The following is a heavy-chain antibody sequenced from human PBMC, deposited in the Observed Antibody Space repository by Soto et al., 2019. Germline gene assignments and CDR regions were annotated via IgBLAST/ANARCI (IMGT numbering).Heavy chain of an antibody. CDR3: ARGPPHKYYDFWSGYPPSPMDV. D-gene: IGHD3-3*01. V-gene: IGHV3-7*01. J-gene: IGHJ6*03. CDR2: IKQDGSEK. CDR1: GFTFSSYW. Sequence: WGSLRLSCAASGFTFSSYWMSWVRQAPGKGLEWVVNIKQDGSEKYYVDSVKGRFTISRDNAKNSLYLQMNSLRAEDTAVYYCARGPPHKYYDFWSGYPPSPMDVWGKGTTVTVSS.